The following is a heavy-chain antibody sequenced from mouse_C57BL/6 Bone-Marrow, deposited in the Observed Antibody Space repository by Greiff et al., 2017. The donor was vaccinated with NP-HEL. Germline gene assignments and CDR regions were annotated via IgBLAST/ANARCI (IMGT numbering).Heavy chain of an antibody. J-gene: IGHJ1*03. D-gene: IGHD1-1*01. Sequence: QVQLQQPGAELVKPGASVKMSCKASGYTFTSYWITWVKQRPGQGLEWIGDIYPGSGSTNYNEKFKSKATLTVDTSSSTAYMQLSSLTSEDSAVYYCAGRSGSSPYWCFDVWGTGTTVTVSS. V-gene: IGHV1-55*01. CDR3: AGRSGSSPYWCFDV. CDR1: GYTFTSYW. CDR2: IYPGSGST.